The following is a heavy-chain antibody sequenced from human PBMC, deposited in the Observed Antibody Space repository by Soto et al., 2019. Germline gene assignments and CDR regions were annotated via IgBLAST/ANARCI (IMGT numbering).Heavy chain of an antibody. CDR2: IGDSSTSSTI. J-gene: IGHJ4*02. V-gene: IGHV3-48*02. D-gene: IGHD3-16*02. CDR3: ARDYRYYFDY. Sequence: GGSLRLSCAASGFTFSSYSMNWVRLAPGKGLEWVSYIGDSSTSSTINYADSVKGRFTISRDNAKNSLYLQMNSLRDEDTAVYYCARDYRYYFDYWGQGTLVTVAS. CDR1: GFTFSSYS.